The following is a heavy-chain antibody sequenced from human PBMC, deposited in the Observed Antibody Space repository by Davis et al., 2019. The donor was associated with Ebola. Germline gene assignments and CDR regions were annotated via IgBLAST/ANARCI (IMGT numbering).Heavy chain of an antibody. J-gene: IGHJ5*01. D-gene: IGHD5-24*01. CDR3: ARVQWPVQFDS. V-gene: IGHV3-7*03. CDR2: IRPDGREK. Sequence: PSETLSLTCAGSGFTFGSYWMGWVRQAPGKGLEWVANIRPDGREKHYVDSVKGRFTISRDNAMDSLDLQMNSLRDEDTAMYYCARVQWPVQFDSWGQGTPVTVSS. CDR1: GFTFGSYW.